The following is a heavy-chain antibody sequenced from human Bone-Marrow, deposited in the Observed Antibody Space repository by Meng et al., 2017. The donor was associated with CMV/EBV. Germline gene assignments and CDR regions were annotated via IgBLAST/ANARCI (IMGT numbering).Heavy chain of an antibody. CDR2: IIPILGIA. V-gene: IGHV1-69*02. J-gene: IGHJ4*02. CDR3: ARVGYCSSTSCYPDDY. Sequence: SVKVSCKASGGTFSSYTISWVRQAPGQGLEWMGRIIPILGIANYAQKFQGRVTITADKSTSTAYMELSSLRSEDTAVYYCARVGYCSSTSCYPDDYWGQGTLVTVYS. D-gene: IGHD2-2*01. CDR1: GGTFSSYT.